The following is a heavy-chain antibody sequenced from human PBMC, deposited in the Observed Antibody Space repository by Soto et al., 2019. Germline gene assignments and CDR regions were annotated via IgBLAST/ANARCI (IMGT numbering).Heavy chain of an antibody. CDR1: GFTFSSYS. Sequence: GGSLRLSCAASGFTFSSYSMNWVRQAPGKGLEWVSSISSSSSYIYYADSVKGRFTISRDNAKNSLYLQMNSLRAEDTAVYYCASFSCIQLWGNYYYGMLVWGPGPPVTVFS. V-gene: IGHV3-21*01. CDR3: ASFSCIQLWGNYYYGMLV. D-gene: IGHD5-18*01. J-gene: IGHJ6*02. CDR2: ISSSSSYI.